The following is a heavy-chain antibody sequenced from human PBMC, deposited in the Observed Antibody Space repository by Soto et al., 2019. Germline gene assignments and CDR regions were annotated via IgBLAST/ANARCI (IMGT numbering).Heavy chain of an antibody. CDR2: VNPNNGDT. CDR1: GYTFSNYD. D-gene: IGHD3-10*01. Sequence: QVQLVQSGAELKKPGASVKVSCKASGYTFSNYDMNWVRQATGQGPEWIGWVNPNNGDTGYAQKFQGRVTLPTDISTTTAYMALTSLRSEETAIYYCAKVSRKGSAIDFDYWGQGTLITVSS. J-gene: IGHJ4*02. V-gene: IGHV1-8*01. CDR3: AKVSRKGSAIDFDY.